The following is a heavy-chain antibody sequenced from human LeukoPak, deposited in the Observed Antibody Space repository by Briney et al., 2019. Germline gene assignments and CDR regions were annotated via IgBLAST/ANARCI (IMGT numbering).Heavy chain of an antibody. CDR3: ARVTPYYYDSSGFSLPGY. CDR2: MNPNSGNT. Sequence: ASVKVSCKASGYTFTSYDINWVRQATGQGLEWMGWMNPNSGNTGYAQKFQGRVTMTRNTSISTAYMELSSLRSEDTAVYYCARVTPYYYDSSGFSLPGYWGQGTLVTVSS. V-gene: IGHV1-8*01. CDR1: GYTFTSYD. J-gene: IGHJ4*02. D-gene: IGHD3-22*01.